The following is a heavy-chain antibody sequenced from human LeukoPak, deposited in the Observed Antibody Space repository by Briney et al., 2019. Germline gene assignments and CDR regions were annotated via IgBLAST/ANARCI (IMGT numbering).Heavy chain of an antibody. CDR1: GYTFTGYY. CDR2: INPNSGGT. CDR3: ARDETDYYGSGNNWFDP. V-gene: IGHV1-2*02. D-gene: IGHD3-10*01. Sequence: ASVKVSCKASGYTFTGYYMHWVRQAPGQGLEWMGWINPNSGGTNYAQKFQGRVTMNRDTSISTAYMELSRLRSDDTAVYYCARDETDYYGSGNNWFDPWGQGTLVTVSS. J-gene: IGHJ5*02.